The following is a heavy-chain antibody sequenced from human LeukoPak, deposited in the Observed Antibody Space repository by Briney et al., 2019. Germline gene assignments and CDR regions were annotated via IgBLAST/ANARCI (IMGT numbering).Heavy chain of an antibody. Sequence: PGGSLRLSCAASGFTFSSYAMHWVRQAPGKGLEYVSAISSNGGSTYYANSVKGRFTISRDNSKNTLYLQMGSLRAEDMAVYYCARSLLAGWELYYFDYWGQGTLVTVSS. CDR3: ARSLLAGWELYYFDY. CDR1: GFTFSSYA. CDR2: ISSNGGST. J-gene: IGHJ4*02. D-gene: IGHD1-26*01. V-gene: IGHV3-64*01.